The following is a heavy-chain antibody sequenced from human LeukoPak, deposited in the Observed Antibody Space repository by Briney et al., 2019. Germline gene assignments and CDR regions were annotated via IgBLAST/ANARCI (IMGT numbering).Heavy chain of an antibody. CDR3: AREGRPNAFDI. Sequence: GGSLRLSCAASGFTFSSYWMNWVRQAPGKGLVWVSRIASDGSSTTYADSVKGRFSISRDNAKNTLYLQMNSLRVEDTAVYYCAREGRPNAFDIWGQGTMVTVSS. CDR2: IASDGSST. V-gene: IGHV3-74*01. D-gene: IGHD1-1*01. J-gene: IGHJ3*02. CDR1: GFTFSSYW.